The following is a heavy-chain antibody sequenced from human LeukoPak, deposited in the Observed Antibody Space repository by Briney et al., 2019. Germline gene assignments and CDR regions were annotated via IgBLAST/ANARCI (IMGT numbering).Heavy chain of an antibody. Sequence: SETLSLTCTVSGGSISSSNYQWAWIRQSPGKGLEWIGSIYYNWSTNYNPSLKSRVTIPVDMSKNQFSLKLSSVTASDTAVYYCARHPSCTVVTHCSFDYWGQGTLVTVSS. CDR2: IYYNWST. J-gene: IGHJ4*02. CDR1: GGSISSSNYQ. D-gene: IGHD2-2*01. V-gene: IGHV4-39*01. CDR3: ARHPSCTVVTHCSFDY.